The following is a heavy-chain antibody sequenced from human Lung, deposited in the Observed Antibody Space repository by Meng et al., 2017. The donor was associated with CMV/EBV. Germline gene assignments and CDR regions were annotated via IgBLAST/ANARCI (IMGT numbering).Heavy chain of an antibody. CDR1: GYTFTGNY. V-gene: IGHV1-2*02. D-gene: IGHD3-10*01. CDR3: VRSRSGSYSVYFYGLDV. CDR2: INPHSGDT. Sequence: SVMVFXKASGYTFTGNYIHWVRQAPGQGLEWMGWINPHSGDTKYAQSFQGRVSVTRDTSVSIAYMELSSLRSDDAAAYYCVRSRSGSYSVYFYGLDVWCQGTXVTVSS. J-gene: IGHJ6*02.